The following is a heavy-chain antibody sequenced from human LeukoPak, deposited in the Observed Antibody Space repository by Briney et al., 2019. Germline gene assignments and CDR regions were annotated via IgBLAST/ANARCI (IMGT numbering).Heavy chain of an antibody. CDR2: IDSDGIT. CDR1: GFTFSNYW. J-gene: IGHJ4*02. Sequence: GGSLRLSCAASGFTFSNYWMHWVRHAPGKGLVWVSYIDSDGITRYADSVKGRFTISRDDAENTLSLQMNSLRAEDTAVYYCARGGYASVDYWGQGTLVTVSS. CDR3: ARGGYASVDY. V-gene: IGHV3-74*01. D-gene: IGHD3-16*01.